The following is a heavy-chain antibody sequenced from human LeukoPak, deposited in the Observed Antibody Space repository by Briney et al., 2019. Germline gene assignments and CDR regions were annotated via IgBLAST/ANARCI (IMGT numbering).Heavy chain of an antibody. CDR3: ARDPDDYGDYSYFDY. V-gene: IGHV3-33*01. J-gene: IGHJ4*02. Sequence: GRSLRLSCAASGFTFSSYGMHWVRQAPGKGLEWVAVIWYDGSNKYYADSVKGRFTISRDNSKNTLFLQMNSLRAEDTAVYYCARDPDDYGDYSYFDYWGQGTLVTVSS. D-gene: IGHD4-17*01. CDR2: IWYDGSNK. CDR1: GFTFSSYG.